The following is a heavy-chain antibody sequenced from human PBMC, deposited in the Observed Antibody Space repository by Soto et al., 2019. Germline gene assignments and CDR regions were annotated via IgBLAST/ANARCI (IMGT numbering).Heavy chain of an antibody. V-gene: IGHV3-7*01. Sequence: GGSLRLSCAATGFIFSSYWMSWVRQAPGKGLEWVANIKQDGSEKYYVDSAKGRFTISRDNAKNSLHLQMNSLRAEDTTVYYCARGFNSALDIWGQGKMVTVSS. CDR2: IKQDGSEK. J-gene: IGHJ3*02. CDR3: ARGFNSALDI. CDR1: GFIFSSYW.